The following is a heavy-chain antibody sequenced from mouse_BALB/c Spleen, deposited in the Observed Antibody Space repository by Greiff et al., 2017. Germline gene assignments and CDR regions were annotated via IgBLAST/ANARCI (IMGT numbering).Heavy chain of an antibody. CDR3: ARGLNDGSSPFAY. V-gene: IGHV5-6-5*01. Sequence: EVQLVESGGGLVKPGGSLKLSCAASGFTFSSYAMSWVRQTPEKRLEWVASISSGGGTYYPDSVKGRFTISRDNARNILYLQMRSLRSEDTAMYYCARGLNDGSSPFAYWGQGTLVTVSA. J-gene: IGHJ3*01. D-gene: IGHD1-1*01. CDR2: ISSGGGT. CDR1: GFTFSSYA.